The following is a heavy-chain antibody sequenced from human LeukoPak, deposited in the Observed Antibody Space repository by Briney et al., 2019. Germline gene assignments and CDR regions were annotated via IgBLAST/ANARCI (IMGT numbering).Heavy chain of an antibody. V-gene: IGHV4-59*01. D-gene: IGHD6-13*01. J-gene: IGHJ4*02. Sequence: PSETLSLTCTVSGGSISSYYWCWIRQPPGKGLEWIGYIYYSGSTNYNPSLKSRVTISVDTSKNQFSLKLSPVTAADTAVYYCARASGIAAAAPDYWGQGTLVTVSS. CDR3: ARASGIAAAAPDY. CDR2: IYYSGST. CDR1: GGSISSYY.